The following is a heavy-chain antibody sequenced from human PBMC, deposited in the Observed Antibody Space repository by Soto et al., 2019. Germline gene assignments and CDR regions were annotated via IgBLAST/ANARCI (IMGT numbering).Heavy chain of an antibody. CDR3: ARESRGYSYGTGFDY. J-gene: IGHJ4*02. Sequence: PSETLSLTCTVSGGSISSYYWSWIRQPPGKGLEWIGYIYYSAGTNYSPSLKSRVTISVDTSKNQFSLKLSSVTAADTAVYYCARESRGYSYGTGFDYWGQGTLVTVS. CDR1: GGSISSYY. CDR2: IYYSAGT. D-gene: IGHD5-18*01. V-gene: IGHV4-59*12.